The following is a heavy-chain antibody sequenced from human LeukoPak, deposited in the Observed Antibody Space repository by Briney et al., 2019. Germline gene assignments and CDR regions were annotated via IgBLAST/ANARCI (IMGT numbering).Heavy chain of an antibody. D-gene: IGHD5-18*01. Sequence: SETLSLTCTVSGGSISSSSYYWGWIRQPPGKGLEWIGSIYYSGSTYYNPSLKSRVTISVDTSKNQFSLKLSSVTAADTAVYYCARADLNTALFDYWGQGTLVTVSS. CDR3: ARADLNTALFDY. CDR2: IYYSGST. J-gene: IGHJ4*02. CDR1: GGSISSSSYY. V-gene: IGHV4-39*07.